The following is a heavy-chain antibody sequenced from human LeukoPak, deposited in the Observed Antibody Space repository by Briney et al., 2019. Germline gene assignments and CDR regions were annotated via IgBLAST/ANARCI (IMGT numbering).Heavy chain of an antibody. J-gene: IGHJ6*02. D-gene: IGHD3-10*01. CDR1: GFTFSNYW. CDR3: ARDDGSGSYYLYYYYGMDV. Sequence: GGSLRLSCAASGFTFSNYWMGWVRQAPGKGLEWVANIKQDGSEKYYVDSVKGRFTISRDNAKNSLYLQMNSLRAEDTAVYYCARDDGSGSYYLYYYYGMDVWGQGTTVTVSS. V-gene: IGHV3-7*01. CDR2: IKQDGSEK.